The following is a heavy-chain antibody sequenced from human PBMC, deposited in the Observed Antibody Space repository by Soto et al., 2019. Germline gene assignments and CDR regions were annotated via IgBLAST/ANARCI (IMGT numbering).Heavy chain of an antibody. CDR2: ISYDGSNK. D-gene: IGHD6-6*01. CDR1: GFTFSSYA. Sequence: PGGSLRLSCAAYGFTFSSYAMHWVRQAPGKGLEWVAVISYDGSNKYYADSVKGRFTISRDNSKNTLYLQMNSLRAEDTAVYYCARNWADRSSSIGFDPWGQGTLVTVSS. V-gene: IGHV3-30-3*01. CDR3: ARNWADRSSSIGFDP. J-gene: IGHJ5*02.